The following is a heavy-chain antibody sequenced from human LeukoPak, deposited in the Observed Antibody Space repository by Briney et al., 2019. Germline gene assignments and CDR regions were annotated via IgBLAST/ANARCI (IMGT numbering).Heavy chain of an antibody. Sequence: AGGSLRLSCAASGFTFSSYTMNWVRQAPGKGLEWVSSISGSSRHKYYADSVKGRFTISRDNAKNSLYLQMNSLRAEDTAVYYCARVLSYYDILTGATYYYYMDVWGKGTTVTVSS. V-gene: IGHV3-21*01. CDR1: GFTFSSYT. D-gene: IGHD3-9*01. CDR3: ARVLSYYDILTGATYYYYMDV. CDR2: ISGSSRHK. J-gene: IGHJ6*03.